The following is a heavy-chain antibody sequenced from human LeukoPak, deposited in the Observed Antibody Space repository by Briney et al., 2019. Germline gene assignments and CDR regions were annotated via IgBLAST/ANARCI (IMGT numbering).Heavy chain of an antibody. CDR1: GYTFTGYY. J-gene: IGHJ4*02. CDR3: ARDNYGGNSGAY. Sequence: ASVKVSCKASGYTFTGYYMHWVRQAPGQGLEWMGWINPNSGGTNYAQKFQGRVTMTRDTSISTAYMELSRLRSDDTAVYYCARDNYGGNSGAYWGQGTLVTVSS. CDR2: INPNSGGT. D-gene: IGHD4-23*01. V-gene: IGHV1-2*02.